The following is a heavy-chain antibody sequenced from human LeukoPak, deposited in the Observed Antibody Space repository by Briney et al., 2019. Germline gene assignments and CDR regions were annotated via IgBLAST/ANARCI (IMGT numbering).Heavy chain of an antibody. J-gene: IGHJ4*02. Sequence: QPGGSPRLSCAASGFAFSSYAMSWVRQAPGKGLEWVSAISGSGGSTYYADSVKGRFTISRDNSKNTLYLQMNSLRAEDTAVYYCAKDREGIVVVIGDWGQGTLVTVSS. D-gene: IGHD2-21*01. CDR3: AKDREGIVVVIGD. V-gene: IGHV3-23*01. CDR1: GFAFSSYA. CDR2: ISGSGGST.